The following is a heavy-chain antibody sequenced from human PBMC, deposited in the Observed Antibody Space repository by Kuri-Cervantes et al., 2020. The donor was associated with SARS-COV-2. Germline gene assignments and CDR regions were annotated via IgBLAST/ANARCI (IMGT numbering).Heavy chain of an antibody. CDR3: SGGSSGRDY. CDR2: TFYRSKWHN. CDR1: GDSVTSNSTT. V-gene: IGHV6-1*01. Sequence: LRLSCAISGDSVTSNSTTWSWIRQSPSRGLEWLGRTFYRSKWHNDYAVSVTGRITISPDTSKYQFSLRLNSVTPVDTDVYYCSGGSSGRDYWGQGTLVTVSS. D-gene: IGHD6-19*01. J-gene: IGHJ4*02.